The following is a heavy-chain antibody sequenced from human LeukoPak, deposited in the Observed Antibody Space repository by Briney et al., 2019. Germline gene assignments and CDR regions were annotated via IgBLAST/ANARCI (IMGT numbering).Heavy chain of an antibody. Sequence: GGSLRLSCAAPGFTFDDYTMHWVRQAPGKGLEWVSLINWDGGSTYYADSVKGRFTISRDNSKNSLYLQMNSLRTEDTALYFCAKDSSSSFFDYWGQGTLVTVSS. CDR3: AKDSSSSFFDY. D-gene: IGHD6-13*01. CDR1: GFTFDDYT. V-gene: IGHV3-43*01. J-gene: IGHJ4*02. CDR2: INWDGGST.